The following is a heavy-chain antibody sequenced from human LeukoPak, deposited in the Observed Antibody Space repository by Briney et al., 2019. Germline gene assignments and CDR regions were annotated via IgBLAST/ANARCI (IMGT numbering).Heavy chain of an antibody. D-gene: IGHD3-9*01. CDR3: ARGVLRYFDWQS. J-gene: IGHJ5*02. CDR1: GYTFTSYD. Sequence: ASVKVSCKASGYTFTSYDINWVRQATGQGLEWMGWMNPNSGNTGYAQKFQGRVTMTRNTSISTAYMELSSLRSEDTAVYYCARGVLRYFDWQSWGQGTLVTVSS. V-gene: IGHV1-8*01. CDR2: MNPNSGNT.